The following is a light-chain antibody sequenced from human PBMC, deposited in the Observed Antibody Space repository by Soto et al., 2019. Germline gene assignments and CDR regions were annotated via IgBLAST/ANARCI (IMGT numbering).Light chain of an antibody. CDR3: QQRSNWPT. CDR2: AAS. CDR1: QAISGW. V-gene: IGKV1-12*01. J-gene: IGKJ5*01. Sequence: DIQMTQSPSSVSASVGDRVTITCRASQAISGWLAWYQQKPGKAPNLLIYAASHLHSGVPSRFSGSGSGTDFTLTISSLEPEDFAVYYCQQRSNWPTFGQGTRLEIK.